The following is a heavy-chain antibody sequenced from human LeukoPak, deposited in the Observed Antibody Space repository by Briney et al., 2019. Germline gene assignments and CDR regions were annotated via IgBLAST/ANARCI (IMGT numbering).Heavy chain of an antibody. J-gene: IGHJ4*02. CDR3: ALAFSGYDRWFPEPPDQ. V-gene: IGHV1-69*13. CDR1: GSAFSSYT. D-gene: IGHD5-12*01. Sequence: SVKVSCKASGSAFSSYTITWVRQAPGQGLEWVGGIITNLASTNYAQKFQGRVTISADDSTSTAYMQLRSLTSEDTAFYYCALAFSGYDRWFPEPPDQWGQGTLVTVSS. CDR2: IITNLAST.